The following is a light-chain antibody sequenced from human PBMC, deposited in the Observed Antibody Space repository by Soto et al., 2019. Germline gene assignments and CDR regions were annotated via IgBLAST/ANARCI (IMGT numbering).Light chain of an antibody. CDR1: QSVSNW. CDR3: QQYGSSLTWT. J-gene: IGKJ1*01. V-gene: IGKV1-5*03. CDR2: KAS. Sequence: DIQMTQSPSTLSASVGDRGTITCRASQSVSNWLAWYQQKPGKAPNLXIYKASSLKNGVPSRFSGSGSGTEFTLTISRLEPEDFAVYYCQQYGSSLTWTLGQGTKVDIK.